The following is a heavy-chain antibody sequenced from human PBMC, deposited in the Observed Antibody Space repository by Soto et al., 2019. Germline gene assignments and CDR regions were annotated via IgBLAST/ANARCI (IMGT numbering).Heavy chain of an antibody. CDR3: ARGGIIGTAPDY. CDR1: GYNFGAYW. Sequence: PGESLKISCQGSGYNFGAYWIGWVRQMPGKGLEWMGIIFPGDSDTRYRPSFQGQVTISVDRSINTAYLQWSSLKASDTAMYFCARGGIIGTAPDYWGQGTKVTVSS. V-gene: IGHV5-51*01. CDR2: IFPGDSDT. D-gene: IGHD1-7*01. J-gene: IGHJ4*02.